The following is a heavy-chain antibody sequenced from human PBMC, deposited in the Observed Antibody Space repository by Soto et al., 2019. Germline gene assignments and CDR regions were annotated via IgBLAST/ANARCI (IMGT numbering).Heavy chain of an antibody. CDR2: ISSSSSYI. V-gene: IGHV3-21*04. J-gene: IGHJ4*02. Sequence: GRALRLSFATSGFTFSSYSMNWVRQAPGRGLEWVSSISSSSSYIYYADSVKGRFTISRDNAKNSLYLQMNSLRAEDTALYYCAKEEELYYFDYWGQGTLVTVSS. D-gene: IGHD3-10*01. CDR1: GFTFSSYS. CDR3: AKEEELYYFDY.